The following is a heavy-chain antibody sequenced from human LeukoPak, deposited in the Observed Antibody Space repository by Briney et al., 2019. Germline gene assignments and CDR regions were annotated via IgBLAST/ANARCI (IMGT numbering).Heavy chain of an antibody. V-gene: IGHV1-3*03. J-gene: IGHJ6*04. D-gene: IGHD3-10*01. Sequence: GASVKVSCKASGYTFTDYAIHWVRQAPGQSLEWMGWIIAGNGDTKYAHEFRGRVTITRDTSATTAYLVLSTLRSEDMAVYYCARVGSGGSLDVWGKGTTVTVSS. CDR3: ARVGSGGSLDV. CDR2: IIAGNGDT. CDR1: GYTFTDYA.